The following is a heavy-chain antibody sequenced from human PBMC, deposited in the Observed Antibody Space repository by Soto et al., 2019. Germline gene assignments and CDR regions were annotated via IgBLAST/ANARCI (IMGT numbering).Heavy chain of an antibody. CDR3: AKDDCSSTSCYLYYLDY. CDR2: ISGSGGST. J-gene: IGHJ4*01. V-gene: IGHV3-23*01. Sequence: GGSLRLSCAASGFTFSSYAMSWVRQAPGKGLEWVSAISGSGGSTYYADSVKGRFTISRDNSENTLYLQMNILRAEDTAVYYCAKDDCSSTSCYLYYLDYWGQGTLVDVSS. CDR1: GFTFSSYA. D-gene: IGHD2-2*01.